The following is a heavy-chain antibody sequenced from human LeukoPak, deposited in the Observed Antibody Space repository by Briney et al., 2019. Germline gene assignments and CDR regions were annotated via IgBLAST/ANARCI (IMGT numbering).Heavy chain of an antibody. V-gene: IGHV4-61*05. CDR2: IYYSGST. CDR3: ARHSSGYLSYFDY. J-gene: IGHJ4*02. D-gene: IGHD3-22*01. CDR1: GGAISSSSYF. Sequence: SGTLSLTCTVSGGAISSSSYFWGWIRQPPGKGLEWIGYIYYSGSTNYNPSLKSRVTISLDTSKNQFSLKVSSVTAADTAVYYCARHSSGYLSYFDYWGQGTLVPVSS.